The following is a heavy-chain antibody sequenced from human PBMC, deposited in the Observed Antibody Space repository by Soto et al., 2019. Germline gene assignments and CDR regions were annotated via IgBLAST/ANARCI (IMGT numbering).Heavy chain of an antibody. D-gene: IGHD2-8*01. CDR1: GYSFTSYW. CDR3: ARTSSGVMVSGRXV. V-gene: IGHV5-10-1*01. J-gene: IGHJ6*02. CDR2: IDPSDSYT. Sequence: GESLKISWKGSGYSFTSYWISWVRQMPGKGLELMGRIDPSDSYTNYSPSFQGHVTISADKSISTAYLQWSSLKASDTAMYYCARTSSGVMVSGRXVWGQGTKGTVSS.